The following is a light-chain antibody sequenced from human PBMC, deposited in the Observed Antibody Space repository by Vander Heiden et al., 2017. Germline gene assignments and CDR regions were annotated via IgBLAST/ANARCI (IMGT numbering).Light chain of an antibody. CDR2: GAS. CDR3: QQYGSSPLT. J-gene: IGKJ4*01. V-gene: IGKV3-20*01. Sequence: EIVLTLSPGPPPLSPGARATLPCRSSPSVSSSYLACYQQKPGQAPRVLIDGASSSATGIPDRFSGSGSGTDFTLTISRLEPEDFAVYYCQQYGSSPLTFGGGTKVEIK. CDR1: PSVSSSY.